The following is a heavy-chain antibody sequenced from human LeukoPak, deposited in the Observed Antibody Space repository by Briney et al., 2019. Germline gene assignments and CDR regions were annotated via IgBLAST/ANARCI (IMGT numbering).Heavy chain of an antibody. D-gene: IGHD6-13*01. Sequence: PSETLSLTRSLSGGSITSGSYSWNWIRQPAGKGLEWIGRINTSGSTNYNPSLKSRVTISVVTSKNQFSLKLSSVTAADTAVFYCARKGIAAADPFDYWGQGTLVTVSS. J-gene: IGHJ4*02. CDR3: ARKGIAAADPFDY. V-gene: IGHV4-61*02. CDR1: GGSITSGSYS. CDR2: INTSGST.